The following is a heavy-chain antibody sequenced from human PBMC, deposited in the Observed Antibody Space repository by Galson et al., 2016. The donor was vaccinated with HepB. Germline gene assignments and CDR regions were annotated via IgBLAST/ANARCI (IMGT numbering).Heavy chain of an antibody. V-gene: IGHV3-53*01. J-gene: IGHJ4*01. CDR2: IYSGGSI. CDR3: ARGGLYSSSWGTYFEN. Sequence: SLRLSCAASGFTVSSNYMTWVRQAPGKGLEWVSAIYSGGSIYYADSVKGRFTISRDQSKNTLYLQMNSLRAEDTAVYYCARGGLYSSSWGTYFENWGHGTLVTVSS. D-gene: IGHD6-13*01. CDR1: GFTVSSNY.